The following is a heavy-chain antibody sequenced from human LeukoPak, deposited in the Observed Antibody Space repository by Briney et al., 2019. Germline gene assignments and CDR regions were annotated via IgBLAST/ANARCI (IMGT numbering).Heavy chain of an antibody. V-gene: IGHV3-21*01. CDR2: ISSSSSYI. Sequence: GGSLRLSCAASGFTFSSYSMNWVRQAPGKGLEWVSSISSSSSYIYYADSVKGRFTISRDNAKNSLYLQMNSLRAEDTAVYYCARDLSGGIVATIAFDYWGQGTLVTVSS. CDR1: GFTFSSYS. CDR3: ARDLSGGIVATIAFDY. J-gene: IGHJ4*02. D-gene: IGHD5-12*01.